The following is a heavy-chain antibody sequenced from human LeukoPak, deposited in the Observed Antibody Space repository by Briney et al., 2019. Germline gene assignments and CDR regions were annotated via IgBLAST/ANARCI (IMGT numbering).Heavy chain of an antibody. CDR1: GGSISSGSYY. D-gene: IGHD2-8*01. CDR2: IYTSGST. CDR3: ARGYCTNGVCSLPNYMDV. Sequence: SETLSLTCTVSGGSISSGSYYWSWIRQPAGKGLEWIVRIYTSGSTNYNPSLKSRVTISVDTSKNQFSLKLSSVTAADTAVYYCARGYCTNGVCSLPNYMDVWGKGTTVTVSS. J-gene: IGHJ6*03. V-gene: IGHV4-61*02.